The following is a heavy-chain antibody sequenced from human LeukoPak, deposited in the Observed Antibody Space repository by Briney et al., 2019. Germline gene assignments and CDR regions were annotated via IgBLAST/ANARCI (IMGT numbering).Heavy chain of an antibody. V-gene: IGHV3-7*03. J-gene: IGHJ5*02. CDR1: GFTFSSYW. CDR2: IKQDGSEK. D-gene: IGHD5-24*01. Sequence: GGSLRLSCAASGFTFSSYWMSWVRQAPGKGLEWVAHIKQDGSEKYYVDSVKGRFTISRDNAKNSPYLQMNSLRAEDTAVYYCARDRGDGYNYRFDPWGQGTLVTVSS. CDR3: ARDRGDGYNYRFDP.